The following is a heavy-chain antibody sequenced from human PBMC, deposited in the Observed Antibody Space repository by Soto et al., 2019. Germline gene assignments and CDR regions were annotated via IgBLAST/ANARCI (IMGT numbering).Heavy chain of an antibody. CDR1: GFTFSNYT. CDR2: ISYDEIDK. D-gene: IGHD3-10*01. CDR3: AGRSGSSDY. Sequence: GGSLRLSCAASGFTFSNYTMHWVRQAPGKGLKWVALISYDEIDKYFADAVKGRFTIPRDNSKNTLYLQMDSLRAEDTAVYYCAGRSGSSDYWGRGTLVTVSS. V-gene: IGHV3-30*04. J-gene: IGHJ4*02.